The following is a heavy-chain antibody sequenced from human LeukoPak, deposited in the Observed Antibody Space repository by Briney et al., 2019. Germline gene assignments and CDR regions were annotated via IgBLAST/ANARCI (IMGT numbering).Heavy chain of an antibody. CDR2: ISGDNGYT. D-gene: IGHD3-22*01. V-gene: IGHV1-18*01. Sequence: ASVKVSCKASGYTFTSYGISWVRQAPGQGLEWMGWISGDNGYTQYAQKLQGRVTMTTDTSTSTAYVELRSLRSDDTAAYYCARDYNYVPDYWGQGTLVTVSS. J-gene: IGHJ4*02. CDR1: GYTFTSYG. CDR3: ARDYNYVPDY.